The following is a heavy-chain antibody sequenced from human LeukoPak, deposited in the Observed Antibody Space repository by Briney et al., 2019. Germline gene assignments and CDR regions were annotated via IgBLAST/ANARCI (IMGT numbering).Heavy chain of an antibody. J-gene: IGHJ6*02. V-gene: IGHV3-11*04. CDR3: ARDLWFGDYYYYGMDV. CDR2: ISSSGTTM. D-gene: IGHD3-10*01. Sequence: PGGSLRLSCAASGFTFSDYYMSWIRQTPGKGLEWVSYISSSGTTMEYADSVKGRFTISRDNAKNSLYLQMNSLRAEDTAVYYCARDLWFGDYYYYGMDVWGQGTTVTVSS. CDR1: GFTFSDYY.